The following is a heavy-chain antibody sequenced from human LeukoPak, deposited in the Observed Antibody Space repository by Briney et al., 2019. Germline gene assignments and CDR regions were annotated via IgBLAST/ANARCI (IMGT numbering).Heavy chain of an antibody. V-gene: IGHV5-51*01. Sequence: AESLKISCKGSGYSFTNYWIGWVPQMPGKGLEWMGIIYPGDSDTRYSPSFQGQVTISADKSISTAYLQWSSLKASDTAMYYCASSYGSGSYYGAPFDYWGQGTLVTVSS. D-gene: IGHD3-10*01. CDR3: ASSYGSGSYYGAPFDY. J-gene: IGHJ4*02. CDR2: IYPGDSDT. CDR1: GYSFTNYW.